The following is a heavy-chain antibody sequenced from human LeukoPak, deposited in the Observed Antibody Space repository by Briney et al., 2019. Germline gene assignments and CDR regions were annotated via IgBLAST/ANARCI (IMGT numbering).Heavy chain of an antibody. CDR1: GYSLTELS. V-gene: IGHV1-24*01. CDR3: AAGEWEQLLNY. D-gene: IGHD1/OR15-1a*01. CDR2: FDPADGEI. J-gene: IGHJ4*02. Sequence: ASVKVSCKVSGYSLTELSIHWVRQAPGKGPEWMGGFDPADGEIIYPQKFQGRVTMTEDTSSDTAYMELSGLRFEDTAVYYCAAGEWEQLLNYWGQGTLVTVSS.